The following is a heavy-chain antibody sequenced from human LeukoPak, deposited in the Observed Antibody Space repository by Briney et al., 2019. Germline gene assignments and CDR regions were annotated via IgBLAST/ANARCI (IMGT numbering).Heavy chain of an antibody. D-gene: IGHD7-27*01. Sequence: GGSLRLSCAASGFTFNTYFMHWVRQSPGKGLVWVSHIDTDGSGTGYADSVKGRFIISRDNAKNTLYLQMHSLRAEDTAVYYCARSGPEHWGSNYYFYMDVWGKGTTVTVSS. J-gene: IGHJ6*03. CDR3: ARSGPEHWGSNYYFYMDV. V-gene: IGHV3-74*01. CDR2: IDTDGSGT. CDR1: GFTFNTYF.